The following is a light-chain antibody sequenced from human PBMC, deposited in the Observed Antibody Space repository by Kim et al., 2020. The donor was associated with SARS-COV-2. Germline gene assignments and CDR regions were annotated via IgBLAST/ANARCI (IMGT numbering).Light chain of an antibody. CDR3: QQYGMSPYT. J-gene: IGKJ2*01. Sequence: LSPGERATHSCSASRYVSSSYLAWYQQRPGQAPRLLMSGASSRATGTPDRFSGSGSGTDFTLTISRLEPEDFAVYYCQQYGMSPYTFGQGTKLEI. CDR2: GAS. CDR1: RYVSSSY. V-gene: IGKV3-20*01.